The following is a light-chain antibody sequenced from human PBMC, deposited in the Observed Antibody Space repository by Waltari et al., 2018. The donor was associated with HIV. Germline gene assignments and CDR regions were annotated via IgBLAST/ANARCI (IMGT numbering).Light chain of an antibody. CDR3: QQRSDWPRLT. Sequence: ELVLTQSPATLSLSPGERATLSCRTSQSVDIYLAWYQQRPGQGPRLLIHDASNRATGVPDRFSGSGFGTGVTLTISSLEPEDFAVYHCQQRSDWPRLTFGGGTKVEIK. CDR2: DAS. J-gene: IGKJ4*01. V-gene: IGKV3-11*01. CDR1: QSVDIY.